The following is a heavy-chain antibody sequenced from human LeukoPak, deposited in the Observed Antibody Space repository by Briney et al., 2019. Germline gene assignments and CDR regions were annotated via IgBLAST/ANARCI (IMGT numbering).Heavy chain of an antibody. CDR2: MSYTGST. J-gene: IGHJ2*01. Sequence: SETLSLTCTVSGVSINTYSRSWVRQPPGKGLEWIGYMSYTGSTSYNPSLRSRVTISVDKSKNQFSLKLTSVTAADTAVYFCATDGYFEVWGRGTLVTVSS. CDR1: GVSINTYS. V-gene: IGHV4-59*01. CDR3: ATDGYFEV.